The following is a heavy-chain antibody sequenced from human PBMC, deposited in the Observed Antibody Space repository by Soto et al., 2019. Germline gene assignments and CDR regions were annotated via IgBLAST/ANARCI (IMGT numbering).Heavy chain of an antibody. V-gene: IGHV3-23*01. CDR3: AKRYGSGSYRDFNSYYGMDI. D-gene: IGHD3-10*01. Sequence: PGGSLRLSCAASRFTFRNYGMSWVRQGPGKGLEWVSGISPTGEQRFYVDSVRGRFFISRDNSQNTLSLEMSHLSADDTAVYYCAKRYGSGSYRDFNSYYGMDIWGQGTSVTVSS. J-gene: IGHJ6*02. CDR2: ISPTGEQR. CDR1: RFTFRNYG.